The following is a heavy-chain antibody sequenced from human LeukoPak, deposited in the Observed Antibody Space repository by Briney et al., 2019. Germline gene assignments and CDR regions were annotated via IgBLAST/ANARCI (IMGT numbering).Heavy chain of an antibody. V-gene: IGHV3-48*01. CDR1: GFTFRSYS. CDR3: AELGITMIGGV. CDR2: ITSSSTTI. Sequence: PGGSLRLSCAASGFTFRSYSMNWVRQAPGKGLEWISHITSSSTTIYYADSVKGRFTISRDNAENSLYLQMNSLRAEDTAVYYCAELGITMIGGVWGKGTTVTISS. D-gene: IGHD3-10*02. J-gene: IGHJ6*04.